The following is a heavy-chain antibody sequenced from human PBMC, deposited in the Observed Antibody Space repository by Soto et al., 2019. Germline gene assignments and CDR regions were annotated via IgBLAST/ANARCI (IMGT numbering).Heavy chain of an antibody. CDR1: GYSFSSYW. CDR3: ARHWDYDSSGYYRPFDY. V-gene: IGHV5-51*01. D-gene: IGHD3-22*01. J-gene: IGHJ4*02. CDR2: IYPGDSDT. Sequence: GESLKISCKGSGYSFSSYWIGWVRQMPGRGLEWMGMIYPGDSDTRYSPSFQGQVTISADKSISTAYLQWSSLKASDTAMYYCARHWDYDSSGYYRPFDYWGQGTLVTVSS.